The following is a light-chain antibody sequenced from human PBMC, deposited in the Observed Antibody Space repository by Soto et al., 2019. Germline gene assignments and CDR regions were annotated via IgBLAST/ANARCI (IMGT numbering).Light chain of an antibody. J-gene: IGKJ2*01. CDR3: QHYYSTPYT. Sequence: DILMTQSPDSLAVSLGERATINCKSSQNVLYSSNNKNYLAWYQQKAGQPPNLLISWASTRESGVPDRFSGSGSGTNFTLTISSLQAEDVAVYYCQHYYSTPYTFGQGTKLEIK. CDR1: QNVLYSSNNKNY. V-gene: IGKV4-1*01. CDR2: WAS.